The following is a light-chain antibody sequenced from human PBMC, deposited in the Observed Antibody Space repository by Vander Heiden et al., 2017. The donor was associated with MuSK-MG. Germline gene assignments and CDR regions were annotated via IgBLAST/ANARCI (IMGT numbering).Light chain of an antibody. Sequence: SVLTTPPSVSEAPGQWVHISCVRSSATLGAGYNSAWDQQLPGAGPKLLIYGDTNRPSGVPDRFSGSRSGTSASLAITGLQAEDEADYYCQSYDSSLSAYVFGTGTEVTVL. CDR1: SATLGAGYN. CDR3: QSYDSSLSAYV. J-gene: IGLJ1*01. CDR2: GDT. V-gene: IGLV1-40*01.